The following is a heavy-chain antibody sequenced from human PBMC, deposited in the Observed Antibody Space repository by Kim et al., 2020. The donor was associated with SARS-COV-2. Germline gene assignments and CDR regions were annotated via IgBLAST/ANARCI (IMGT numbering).Heavy chain of an antibody. CDR2: IIPIFGTA. Sequence: SVKVSCKASGGTFSSYAISWVRQAPGQGLEWMGGIIPIFGTANYAQKFQGRVTITADESTSTAYMELSSLRSEDTAVYYCARETTVTTQGSVVGYYYYYGMDVWGQGTTVTVSS. D-gene: IGHD4-17*01. CDR3: ARETTVTTQGSVVGYYYYYGMDV. CDR1: GGTFSSYA. V-gene: IGHV1-69*13. J-gene: IGHJ6*02.